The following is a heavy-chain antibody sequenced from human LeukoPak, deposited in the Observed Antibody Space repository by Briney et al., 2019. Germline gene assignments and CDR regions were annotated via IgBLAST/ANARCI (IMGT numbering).Heavy chain of an antibody. CDR2: IIPIFGTA. CDR3: ASRPTNYYDSSGYYNGAFDI. V-gene: IGHV1-69*05. D-gene: IGHD3-22*01. CDR1: GGTFSSYA. J-gene: IGHJ3*02. Sequence: SVKVSCKASGGTFSSYAISWARQAPGQGLEWMGGIIPIFGTANYAQKFQGRVTITTDESTSTAYMELSSLRSEDTAVYYCASRPTNYYDSSGYYNGAFDIWGQGTMVTVSS.